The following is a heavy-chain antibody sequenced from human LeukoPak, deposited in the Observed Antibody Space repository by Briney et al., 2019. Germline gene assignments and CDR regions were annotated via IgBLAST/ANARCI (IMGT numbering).Heavy chain of an antibody. CDR1: GYTFTGYY. CDR2: INPNSGAI. Sequence: ASVKVSCKASGYTFTGYYMYWVRQAPGQGLEWMGWINPNSGAIHYAQKFQGRVTMTRDTSISTAYMELSRLKFDDTAVYYCAKDRYTYGEIGNWGQGTLVTVSS. J-gene: IGHJ4*02. D-gene: IGHD5-18*01. V-gene: IGHV1-2*02. CDR3: AKDRYTYGEIGN.